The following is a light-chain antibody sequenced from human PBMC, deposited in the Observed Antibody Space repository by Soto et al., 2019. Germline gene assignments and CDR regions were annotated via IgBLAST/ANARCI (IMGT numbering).Light chain of an antibody. V-gene: IGLV2-8*01. CDR1: SSDVGAYNY. CDR2: EVS. CDR3: TSDAGTYSSFFV. Sequence: QSALTQPPSASGSPGQSVTISCTGTSSDVGAYNYVSWYQQLPGKAPKLIIYEVSKRPPGVPDRFSGSKSGNTASLTVSGLQAEAEADSYCTSDAGTYSSFFVFGTGTKVTVL. J-gene: IGLJ1*01.